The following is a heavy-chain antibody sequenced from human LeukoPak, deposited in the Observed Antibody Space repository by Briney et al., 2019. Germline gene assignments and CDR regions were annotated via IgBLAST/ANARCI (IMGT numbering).Heavy chain of an antibody. CDR2: IDIPGNT. V-gene: IGHV3-13*01. J-gene: IGHJ5*02. Sequence: GGSLRLSCAASGFTLTTYDMHWVRQPPGKGLEWVSGIDIPGNTYYPDSVKGRFTMSRESAKNSLFLQMNSLRAGDTAEYYCARAVAGTHWLDPWGQGTLVTVSS. CDR3: ARAVAGTHWLDP. CDR1: GFTLTTYD. D-gene: IGHD6-19*01.